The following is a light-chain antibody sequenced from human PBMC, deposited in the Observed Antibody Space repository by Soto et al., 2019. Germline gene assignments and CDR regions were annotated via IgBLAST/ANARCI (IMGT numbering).Light chain of an antibody. J-gene: IGKJ1*01. CDR1: QSIDNF. Sequence: DIQMTQSPSSLSASVGERVTITCRASQSIDNFLNWYQQKPGKAPKLLTSVAASKFQSVVPSRFSCSGSGKDFTLTIISLEPEDFATYYCQQSYNLPWTVGQGTKVEI. V-gene: IGKV1-39*01. CDR2: AAS. CDR3: QQSYNLPWT.